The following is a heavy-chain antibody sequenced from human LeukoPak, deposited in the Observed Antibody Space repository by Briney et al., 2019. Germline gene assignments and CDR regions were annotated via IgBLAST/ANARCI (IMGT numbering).Heavy chain of an antibody. CDR2: ISGSGVST. CDR3: AKDSFSSR. D-gene: IGHD2-2*01. Sequence: GGSLRLSCAASGFTFSSDSMTWVRQAPGKGLESVSTISGSGVSTFYADPVKGRFTISRDNSKNTLYLHMNSLSAEDTAIYYCAKDSFSSRWGQGTLVTVSS. V-gene: IGHV3-23*01. J-gene: IGHJ4*02. CDR1: GFTFSSDS.